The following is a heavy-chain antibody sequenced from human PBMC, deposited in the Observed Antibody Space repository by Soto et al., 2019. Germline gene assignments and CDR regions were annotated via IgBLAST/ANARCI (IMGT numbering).Heavy chain of an antibody. J-gene: IGHJ6*02. D-gene: IGHD1-26*01. Sequence: HVQLVQSGAEVKKPGASVKLSCKASGDTFTTYSFHWVRQAPGQGLEWMWWIQAASGNTKSSQRFQGRVTNTRDTSASTVYMELSSLRPEDTAVYYCATGRYSGSSYYDGLDVWGQGTTVTVSS. V-gene: IGHV1-3*01. CDR3: ATGRYSGSSYYDGLDV. CDR2: IQAASGNT. CDR1: GDTFTTYS.